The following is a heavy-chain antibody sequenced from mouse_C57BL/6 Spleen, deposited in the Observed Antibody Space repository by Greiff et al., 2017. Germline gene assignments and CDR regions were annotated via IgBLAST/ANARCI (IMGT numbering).Heavy chain of an antibody. CDR3: ARRDSNLYYAMDY. V-gene: IGHV1-69*01. CDR1: GYTFTSYW. J-gene: IGHJ4*01. CDR2: IDPSDSYT. D-gene: IGHD2-5*01. Sequence: QVQLQQPGAELVMPGASVKLSCKASGYTFTSYWMHWVKQRPGQGLEWIGEIDPSDSYTNYNQKFKGKSTLTVDKSSSTAYMQLSSLTSEDSAVYYCARRDSNLYYAMDYWDQGTSVTVSS.